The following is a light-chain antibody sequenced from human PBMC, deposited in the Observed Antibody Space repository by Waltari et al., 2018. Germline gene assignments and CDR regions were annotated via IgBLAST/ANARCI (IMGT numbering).Light chain of an antibody. V-gene: IGLV2-14*01. Sequence: QSALTQPASVSGSPGQSITISCTGPSSDVGGYNYVYWYQQHPGKAPKLMIYEVSNRPSGLSNRFSGSKSGNTASLTISGLQAEDEADYYCSSYTTSSTVVFGGGTKLTVL. CDR1: SSDVGGYNY. CDR2: EVS. J-gene: IGLJ3*02. CDR3: SSYTTSSTVV.